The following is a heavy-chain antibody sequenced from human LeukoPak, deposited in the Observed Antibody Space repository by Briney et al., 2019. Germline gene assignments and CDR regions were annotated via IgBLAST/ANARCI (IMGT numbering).Heavy chain of an antibody. CDR1: GYTFTGYY. CDR3: ARVFDDFWSGYAIDY. CDR2: INPNSGGT. J-gene: IGHJ4*02. D-gene: IGHD3-3*01. Sequence: GASAKVSCKASGYTFTGYYMHWVRQAPGQELEWMGWINPNSGGTNYAQKFQGRVTMTRDTSISTAYMELSRLRSDDTAVYYCARVFDDFWSGYAIDYWGQGTLVTVSS. V-gene: IGHV1-2*02.